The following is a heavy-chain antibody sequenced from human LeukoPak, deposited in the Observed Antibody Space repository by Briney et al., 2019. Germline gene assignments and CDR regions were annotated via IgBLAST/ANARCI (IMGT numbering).Heavy chain of an antibody. Sequence: PGGSLRLSCAASGFTFSSYWMSWVRQAPGKGLEWVANIKQDGSEKYYVDSVKGRFTISRDNAKNSLYLQMNSLRAEDTAVYYCARVWCSGGSCYSVRFDYWGQGTLVTVSS. CDR3: ARVWCSGGSCYSVRFDY. CDR2: IKQDGSEK. CDR1: GFTFSSYW. D-gene: IGHD2-15*01. V-gene: IGHV3-7*01. J-gene: IGHJ4*02.